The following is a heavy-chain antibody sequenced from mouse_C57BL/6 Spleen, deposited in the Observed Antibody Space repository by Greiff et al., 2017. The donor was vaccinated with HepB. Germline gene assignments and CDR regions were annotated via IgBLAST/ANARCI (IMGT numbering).Heavy chain of an antibody. CDR1: GYTFTDHT. J-gene: IGHJ3*01. V-gene: IGHV1-78*01. D-gene: IGHD2-4*01. CDR2: IYPRDGST. CDR3: ARVRDYDGEWFAY. Sequence: VKLQESDAELVKPGASVKISCKVSGYTFTDHTIHWMKQRPEQGLEWIGYIYPRDGSTKYNEKFKGKATLTADKSSSTAYMQLNSLTSEDSAVYFCARVRDYDGEWFAYWGQGTLVTVSA.